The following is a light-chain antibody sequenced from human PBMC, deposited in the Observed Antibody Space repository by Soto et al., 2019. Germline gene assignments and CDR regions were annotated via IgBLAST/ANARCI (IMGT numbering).Light chain of an antibody. CDR2: EVT. CDR3: SSYTNINTRACV. CDR1: SGDIGSYNR. Sequence: SVLTQPASVSGYPGQSITISCTGTSGDIGSYNRVSWYQQHPGKAPKLIIYEVTDRPSGVSNRFSGSKSGNTASLTISGLQAEDEAEYYCSSYTNINTRACVFGTGTKVTVL. J-gene: IGLJ1*01. V-gene: IGLV2-14*01.